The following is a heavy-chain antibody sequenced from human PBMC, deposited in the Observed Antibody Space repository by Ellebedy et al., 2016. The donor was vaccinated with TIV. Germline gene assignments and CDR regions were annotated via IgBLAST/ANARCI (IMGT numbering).Heavy chain of an antibody. Sequence: KFQGRVTITRDTSASTAYMELSSLRSEDTAVYYCARIDLVGQQLVQESGYGMDVWGQGTTVTVSS. V-gene: IGHV1-3*01. D-gene: IGHD6-13*01. J-gene: IGHJ6*02. CDR3: ARIDLVGQQLVQESGYGMDV.